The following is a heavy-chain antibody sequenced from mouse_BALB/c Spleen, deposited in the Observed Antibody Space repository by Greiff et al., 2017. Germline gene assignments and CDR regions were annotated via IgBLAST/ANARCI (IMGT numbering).Heavy chain of an antibody. CDR1: GFSLTSYG. D-gene: IGHD1-1*01. CDR2: IWSGGST. J-gene: IGHJ2*01. CDR3: ARITTEYFDY. V-gene: IGHV2-4-1*01. Sequence: QVQLKESGPGLVQPSQSLSITCTVSGFSLTSYGVHWVRQSPGKGLEWLGVIWSGGSTDYNAAFISRLSISKDNSKSQVFFKMNSQQADDTAIYYCARITTEYFDYWGQGTTLTVSS.